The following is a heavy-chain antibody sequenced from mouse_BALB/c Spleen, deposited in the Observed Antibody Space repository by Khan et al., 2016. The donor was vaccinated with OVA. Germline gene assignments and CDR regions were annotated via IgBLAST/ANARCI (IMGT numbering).Heavy chain of an antibody. Sequence: VQLVESGPGLVQPSQSLSITCTVSGFSLNHYGVHWVRQSPGKGLEWLGVVWSGGSTDYNAAFISRLSISKDISESQVFFKMNSLQPNDTAIYYWARNYDYDEGLAYWGQGTLVTVSA. V-gene: IGHV2-2*02. CDR3: ARNYDYDEGLAY. CDR1: GFSLNHYG. D-gene: IGHD2-4*01. J-gene: IGHJ3*01. CDR2: VWSGGST.